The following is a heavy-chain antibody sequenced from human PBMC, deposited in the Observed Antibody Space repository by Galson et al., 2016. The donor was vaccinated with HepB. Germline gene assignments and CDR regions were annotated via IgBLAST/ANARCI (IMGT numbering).Heavy chain of an antibody. J-gene: IGHJ4*02. CDR2: ISYDGSNK. CDR1: GFTFSNYA. Sequence: SLRLSCAASGFTFSNYAMHWVRQAPGKGLGWVAIISYDGSNKYYADSVKGRFTIPRDNSKNTLYLQMNILRAEDTAVYYCARDPLRYGDRHFDYWGQGTLVTVSS. CDR3: ARDPLRYGDRHFDY. V-gene: IGHV3-30-3*01. D-gene: IGHD4-17*01.